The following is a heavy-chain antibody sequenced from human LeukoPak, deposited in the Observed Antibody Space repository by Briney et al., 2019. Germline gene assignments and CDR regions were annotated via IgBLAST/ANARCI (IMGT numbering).Heavy chain of an antibody. D-gene: IGHD2-2*01. J-gene: IGHJ5*02. CDR2: IYPGDSDT. CDR3: ARLKYCSSTSCRDGWFDP. Sequence: GESLKISCKGFGYSFTSYWIGWVRQMPGKGLEWMGIIYPGDSDTRYSPSFQGQVTISADKSISTAYLQWSSLKASDTAMYYCARLKYCSSTSCRDGWFDPWGQGTLVTVSS. CDR1: GYSFTSYW. V-gene: IGHV5-51*01.